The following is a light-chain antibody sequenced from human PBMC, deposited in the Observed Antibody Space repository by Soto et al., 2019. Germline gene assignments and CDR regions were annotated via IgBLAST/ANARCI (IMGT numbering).Light chain of an antibody. CDR2: STN. V-gene: IGLV8-61*01. CDR1: SGSVSTNYH. CDR3: VLYMGSGIWV. Sequence: QTVVTQEPSLSVSPGGTVTLTCGFRSGSVSTNYHPSWYQQTPGQAPRTLIYSTNIHSSGVPDRFSGSILGNKAALTITGAQADDESDYYCVLYMGSGIWVFGGGTKLTVL. J-gene: IGLJ3*02.